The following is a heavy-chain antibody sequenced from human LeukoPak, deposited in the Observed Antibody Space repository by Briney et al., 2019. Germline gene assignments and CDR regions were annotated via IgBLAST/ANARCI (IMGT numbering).Heavy chain of an antibody. D-gene: IGHD2-21*02. CDR1: GFTFSSYG. CDR3: ARGASTAAKYGMDV. CDR2: IAYDGSST. V-gene: IGHV3-30*19. Sequence: PGGSLRLSCAAPGFTFSSYGMHWVRQAPGKGLEWVAVIAYDGSSTVYADSVKGRFTISRDNSKNTLYLQMNSLRTEDTAVYYCARGASTAAKYGMDVWGRGTAVTVSS. J-gene: IGHJ6*02.